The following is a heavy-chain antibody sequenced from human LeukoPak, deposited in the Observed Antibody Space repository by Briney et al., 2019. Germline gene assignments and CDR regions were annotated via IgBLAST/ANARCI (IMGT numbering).Heavy chain of an antibody. CDR3: VRGWDYDSGGRPTAYVY. Sequence: GSSVKVSCKASGGTFSSYAISWVRQAPGQGLEWMGGIIPIFGTANYAQKFQGKVTITADESTNTAYMELSSLGSEDTAVYYCVRGWDYDSGGRPTAYVYWGQGTLVSVSS. CDR2: IIPIFGTA. J-gene: IGHJ4*02. V-gene: IGHV1-69*01. CDR1: GGTFSSYA. D-gene: IGHD3-22*01.